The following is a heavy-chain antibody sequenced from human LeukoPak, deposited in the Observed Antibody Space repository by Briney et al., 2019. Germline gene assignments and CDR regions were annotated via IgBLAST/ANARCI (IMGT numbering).Heavy chain of an antibody. CDR2: VSGSGGST. Sequence: SGGSLRLSCAAPGFTFSRYAMSWVRQAPGKGLEWVSAVSGSGGSTYYADSVKGRFTISRDNSKNTLYLQMNSLRAEDTAVYYCAKDRGGITMMKSYFDYWGQGTLVTVSS. D-gene: IGHD3-22*01. V-gene: IGHV3-23*01. J-gene: IGHJ4*02. CDR1: GFTFSRYA. CDR3: AKDRGGITMMKSYFDY.